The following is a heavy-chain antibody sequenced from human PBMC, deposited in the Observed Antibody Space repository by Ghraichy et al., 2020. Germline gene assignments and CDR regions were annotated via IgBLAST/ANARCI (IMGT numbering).Heavy chain of an antibody. J-gene: IGHJ4*02. CDR2: IYYSGST. D-gene: IGHD5-24*01. CDR3: ARFTGDGYNYGFDY. V-gene: IGHV4-59*01. Sequence: SETLSLTCTVSGGSISSFYWSWIRQPPGKGLEWIGYIYYSGSTNYNPSLKSRVTISVDTSKNQFSLKLSSVTAADTAVYYCARFTGDGYNYGFDYWGQGTLVTVSS. CDR1: GGSISSFY.